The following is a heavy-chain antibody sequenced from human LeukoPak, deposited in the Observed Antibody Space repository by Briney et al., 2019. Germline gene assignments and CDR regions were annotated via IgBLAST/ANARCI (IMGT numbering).Heavy chain of an antibody. CDR3: AKGGPAAGFFNAFDI. CDR2: ISGDGVVT. J-gene: IGHJ3*02. V-gene: IGHV3-43*02. Sequence: PGGSLRLSCAASGFTFSDAWMNWVRQAPGKGLEWVSLISGDGVVTNYADSVKGRYTISRDNSKNSLYLQMNSLRTEDTALYYCAKGGPAAGFFNAFDIWGQGTMVTVSS. CDR1: GFTFSDAW. D-gene: IGHD6-13*01.